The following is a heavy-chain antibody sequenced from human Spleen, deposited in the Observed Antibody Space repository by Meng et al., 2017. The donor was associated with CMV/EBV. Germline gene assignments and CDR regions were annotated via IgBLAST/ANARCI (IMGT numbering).Heavy chain of an antibody. Sequence: GESLKISCKGSGYSFTSYWIGWVRQMPGKGLEWMGIIYPGDSDTRYSPSFQGQVTISADKSISTAYLQWSSLKASDTAMYYCARTSQGIAAAGWFDPWGQGTLVTVFS. CDR2: IYPGDSDT. J-gene: IGHJ5*02. CDR1: GYSFTSYW. CDR3: ARTSQGIAAAGWFDP. V-gene: IGHV5-51*01. D-gene: IGHD6-13*01.